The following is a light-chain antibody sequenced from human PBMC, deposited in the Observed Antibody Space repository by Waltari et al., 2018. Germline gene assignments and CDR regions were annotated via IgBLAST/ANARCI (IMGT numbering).Light chain of an antibody. Sequence: QSVLTQPPSVSGAPGQWVTISCTGSSSNIGAGYDVHWYQQIPGTAPKLLIYVNNRPPPGVPARFSGSRSPTSASLAITSLQPEDEADYYCQSFDISLNGWVFGGGTKVTVL. J-gene: IGLJ3*02. V-gene: IGLV1-40*01. CDR2: VNN. CDR1: SSNIGAGYD. CDR3: QSFDISLNGWV.